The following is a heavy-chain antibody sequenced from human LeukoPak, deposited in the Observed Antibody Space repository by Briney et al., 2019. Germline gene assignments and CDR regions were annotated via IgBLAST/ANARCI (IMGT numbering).Heavy chain of an antibody. D-gene: IGHD3-22*01. CDR2: IYTSGST. CDR3: ARDVGYYDSSGYYHYFDY. V-gene: IGHV4-4*07. J-gene: IGHJ4*02. Sequence: PSETLSLTCTVSGGSISSYYWSWIRQPAGKGLEWIGRIYTSGSTTYNPPLKSRVTMSVDTSKNQFSLKLSSVTAADTAVYYCARDVGYYDSSGYYHYFDYWGQGTLVTVSS. CDR1: GGSISSYY.